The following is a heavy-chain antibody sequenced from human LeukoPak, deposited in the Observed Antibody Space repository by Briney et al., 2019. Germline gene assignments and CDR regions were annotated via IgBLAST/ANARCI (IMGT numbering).Heavy chain of an antibody. CDR3: ARTADYYGSGSYFPWAYFDY. D-gene: IGHD3-10*01. V-gene: IGHV3-33*08. J-gene: IGHJ4*02. CDR2: IWYDGSNK. CDR1: GFTVSSYG. Sequence: GGSLRLSCAASGFTVSSYGMHWVRQAPGKGLEWVAVIWYDGSNKYFADSVKGRFTISRDNSKNTLYLQMNSLRAEDTAVYYCARTADYYGSGSYFPWAYFDYWGQGSLVTVSS.